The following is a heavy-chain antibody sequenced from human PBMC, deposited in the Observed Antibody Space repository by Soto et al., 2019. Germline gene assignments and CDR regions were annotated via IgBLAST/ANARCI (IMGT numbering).Heavy chain of an antibody. CDR2: IDPSDSHT. Sequence: PGESLKISCKGSGYSFAGYWITWVRQKPGKGLEWMGRIDPSDSHTYYSPSFRGHVTISVTKSITTVFLQWSSLRASDTAMYYCARQIYDSDTGPNFQYYFDSWGQGTLVTVSS. CDR3: ARQIYDSDTGPNFQYYFDS. D-gene: IGHD3-22*01. V-gene: IGHV5-10-1*01. J-gene: IGHJ4*02. CDR1: GYSFAGYW.